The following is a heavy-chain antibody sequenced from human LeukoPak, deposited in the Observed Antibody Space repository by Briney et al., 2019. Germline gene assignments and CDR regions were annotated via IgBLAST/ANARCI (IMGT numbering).Heavy chain of an antibody. CDR2: INHSGST. J-gene: IGHJ4*02. V-gene: IGHV4-34*01. CDR3: ARRITVVTPYYFDY. Sequence: SETLSLTCAVYGGSFSGYYWSWIRQPPGKGLEWIGEINHSGSTNYNPSLKSRVTISVDTSKNQFSLKLSSVTAADTAVYYCARRITVVTPYYFDYWGQGTLVTVSS. D-gene: IGHD2-21*02. CDR1: GGSFSGYY.